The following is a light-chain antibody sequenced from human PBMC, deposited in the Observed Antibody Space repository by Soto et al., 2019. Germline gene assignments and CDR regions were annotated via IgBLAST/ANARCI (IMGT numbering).Light chain of an antibody. J-gene: IGKJ1*01. V-gene: IGKV2-24*01. CDR2: RIS. Sequence: DLVMTQPPLSSPVTLGQPASISCRSSQRLVHDDGNTYLSWLQQRPGQPPRLIIYRISNRFSGVPYRFSSSGAGTEFTLEISRVEAEDVGVYYCLQATHFPWTLGQGTKLEIK. CDR1: QRLVHDDGNTY. CDR3: LQATHFPWT.